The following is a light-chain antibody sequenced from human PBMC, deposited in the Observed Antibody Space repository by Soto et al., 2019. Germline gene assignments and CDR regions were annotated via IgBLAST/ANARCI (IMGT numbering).Light chain of an antibody. Sequence: QSVLTQPPSVSAAPGQKVTISCSGSSSNIGNNYVSWYQQLPGTAPKLLIYDNNNRPSGIPDRFSGSKSGTSATLGITGLQTGDEDDYYCGTWDSSLSAVLFGGGTKLTVL. CDR2: DNN. CDR3: GTWDSSLSAVL. CDR1: SSNIGNNY. J-gene: IGLJ2*01. V-gene: IGLV1-51*01.